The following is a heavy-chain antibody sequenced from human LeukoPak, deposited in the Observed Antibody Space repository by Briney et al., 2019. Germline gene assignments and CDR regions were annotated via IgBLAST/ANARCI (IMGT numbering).Heavy chain of an antibody. V-gene: IGHV1-8*01. CDR3: ARVQTRSGSSPLGY. CDR1: GYTFTSYD. D-gene: IGHD3-10*01. Sequence: GASVKVSCKASGYTFTSYDINWVRQATGQGLEWMGWMNHNSGNTGYAQKFQGRVTMTRNTSISTAYMELSSLRSEDTAVYYCARVQTRSGSSPLGYWGQGTLVTVSS. J-gene: IGHJ4*02. CDR2: MNHNSGNT.